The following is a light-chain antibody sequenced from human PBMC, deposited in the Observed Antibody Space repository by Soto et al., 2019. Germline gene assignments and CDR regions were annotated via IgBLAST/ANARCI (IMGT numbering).Light chain of an antibody. CDR2: LNSDGSH. J-gene: IGLJ2*01. CDR1: SGHSNYA. Sequence: QLVLTQAPSASASLGASVRLTCTLSSGHSNYAIAWHQQQPEKGPRYLMKLNSDGSHSKGDGIPDRFSGSSSGADRYLTISSLQSEDEADYYCQTWGSGSHVVFGGGTKLTVL. CDR3: QTWGSGSHVV. V-gene: IGLV4-69*01.